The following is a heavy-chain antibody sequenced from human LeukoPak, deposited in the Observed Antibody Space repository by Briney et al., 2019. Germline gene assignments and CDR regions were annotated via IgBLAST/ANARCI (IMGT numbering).Heavy chain of an antibody. J-gene: IGHJ5*02. CDR2: ISSSSSYI. CDR1: GFTFSSYS. V-gene: IGHV3-21*01. Sequence: GGSLRLSCAAPGFTFSSYSMNWVRQAPGKGLEWVSSISSSSSYIYYADSVKGRFTISRDNAKNSLYLQMNSLRAEDTAVYYCARDESITIFGVVNGGWFDPWGQGTLVTVSS. D-gene: IGHD3-3*01. CDR3: ARDESITIFGVVNGGWFDP.